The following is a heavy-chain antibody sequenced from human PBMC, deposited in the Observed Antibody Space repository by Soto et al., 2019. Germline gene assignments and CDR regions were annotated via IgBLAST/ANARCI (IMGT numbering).Heavy chain of an antibody. CDR2: IYYSGST. J-gene: IGHJ4*02. CDR3: AGVPSYDYIWGSPPGGPFYYFDY. D-gene: IGHD3-16*01. Sequence: SETQSLTCTVSGGSISSYYWGWIRQPPGKGLEWIGYIYYSGSTNYNPSLKSRVTISVDTSKNQFSLKLSSVTAADTAVYYCAGVPSYDYIWGSPPGGPFYYFDYWGQGTLVTVSS. CDR1: GGSISSYY. V-gene: IGHV4-59*01.